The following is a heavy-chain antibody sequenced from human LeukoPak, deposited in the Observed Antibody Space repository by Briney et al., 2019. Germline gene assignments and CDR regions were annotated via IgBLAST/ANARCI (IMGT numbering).Heavy chain of an antibody. CDR3: ARDGYSSSWYDRGNYYYYSRDV. J-gene: IGHJ6*02. Sequence: GGSLRLTCAASGFTFSSYSMNWVRQAPGKGLEWVSSISSSSSYIYYADSVKGRFTISRDNAKNSLYLQMNSLRAEDTAVYYCARDGYSSSWYDRGNYYYYSRDVCGQGTTVTVSS. CDR2: ISSSSSYI. D-gene: IGHD6-13*01. CDR1: GFTFSSYS. V-gene: IGHV3-21*01.